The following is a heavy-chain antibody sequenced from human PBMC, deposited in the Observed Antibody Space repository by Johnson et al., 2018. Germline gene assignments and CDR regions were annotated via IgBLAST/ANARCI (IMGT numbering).Heavy chain of an antibody. D-gene: IGHD4-17*01. CDR2: IIPIFGTA. V-gene: IGHV1-69*01. CDR3: ARDQSRDDYGDQGGAFDI. J-gene: IGHJ3*02. Sequence: QVQLVESGAEVKKPGSSXKVSCKASGGTFSSYAISWVRQAPGQGLEWMGGIIPIFGTANYAQKFQGRVTLTADESTSTAYMELSSLRSEDTAVYYCARDQSRDDYGDQGGAFDIWGQGTMVTVSS. CDR1: GGTFSSYA.